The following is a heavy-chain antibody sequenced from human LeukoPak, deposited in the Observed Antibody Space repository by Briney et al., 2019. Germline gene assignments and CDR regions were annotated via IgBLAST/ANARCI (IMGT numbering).Heavy chain of an antibody. CDR3: ARTLVDFWSGYYNYYYGMDV. Sequence: SETLSLTCTVSGGSISSSSYYWGWIRQPPGKGLEWIGSIYYSGSTYYNPSHKSRVTISVDTSKNQFSLKLSSVTAADTAVYYCARTLVDFWSGYYNYYYGMDVWGQGTTVTVSS. J-gene: IGHJ6*02. V-gene: IGHV4-39*01. D-gene: IGHD3-3*01. CDR1: GGSISSSSYY. CDR2: IYYSGST.